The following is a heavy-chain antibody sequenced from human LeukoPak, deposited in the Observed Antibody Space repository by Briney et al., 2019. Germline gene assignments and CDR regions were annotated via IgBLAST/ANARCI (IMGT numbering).Heavy chain of an antibody. CDR3: ARRAKYSSTAFYYMDV. CDR1: GYSFTSYW. V-gene: IGHV5-51*01. J-gene: IGHJ6*03. Sequence: GESLKISCMGSGYSFTSYWIGWVRQMPGKGLEWMGIIYPGDSDTRYSPSFQGQVTISADKSISTAYLQWSSLKASDTAMYYCARRAKYSSTAFYYMDVWGKGTTVTVSS. CDR2: IYPGDSDT. D-gene: IGHD6-13*01.